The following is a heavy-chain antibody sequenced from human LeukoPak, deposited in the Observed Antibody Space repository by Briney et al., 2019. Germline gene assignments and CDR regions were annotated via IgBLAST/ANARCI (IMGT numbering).Heavy chain of an antibody. J-gene: IGHJ3*02. CDR1: GGSISSYY. D-gene: IGHD5-12*01. CDR2: IYYSGST. Sequence: SETLSLTCTVSGGSISSYYWSWIRQPPGKGLEWIGYIYYSGSTNYNPSLKSRVTISVDTSKNQFSLKLSSVTAADTAVYYCVTYSGYGDPDXFDIXXQGTMVTVS. CDR3: VTYSGYGDPDXFDI. V-gene: IGHV4-59*01.